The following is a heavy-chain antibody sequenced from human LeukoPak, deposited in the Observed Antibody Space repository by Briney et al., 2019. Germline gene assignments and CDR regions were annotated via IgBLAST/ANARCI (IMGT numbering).Heavy chain of an antibody. D-gene: IGHD3-22*01. Sequence: PGGSLRLSCVPCAYSYSVYSMNWVRPALGKGLECVSYINSRSRTTYYAHSVRGRFTLSRDNVQNSLYLQKNTVRDEDAAVYYCDRDKHDSSGYYTTSFIEYWGQGTLVTVSS. CDR1: AYSYSVYS. V-gene: IGHV3-48*02. CDR2: INSRSRTT. J-gene: IGHJ4*02. CDR3: DRDKHDSSGYYTTSFIEY.